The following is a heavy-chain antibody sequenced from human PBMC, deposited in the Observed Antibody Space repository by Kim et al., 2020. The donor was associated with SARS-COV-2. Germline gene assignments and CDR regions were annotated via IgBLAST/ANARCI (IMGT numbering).Heavy chain of an antibody. CDR1: GFTFSSYA. CDR2: ISGSGGST. D-gene: IGHD3-22*01. V-gene: IGHV3-23*01. J-gene: IGHJ4*02. Sequence: GGSLRLSCAASGFTFSSYAMSWVRQAPGKGLEWVSAISGSGGSTYYADSVKGRFTISRDNSKNTLYLQMNSLRAEDTAVYYCAKLENTYYYDSSGYSPGVDYWGQGTLVTVSS. CDR3: AKLENTYYYDSSGYSPGVDY.